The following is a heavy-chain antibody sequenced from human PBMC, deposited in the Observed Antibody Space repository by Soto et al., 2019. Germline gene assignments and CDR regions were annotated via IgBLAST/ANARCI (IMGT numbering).Heavy chain of an antibody. D-gene: IGHD2-2*01. CDR2: ISAYNGNT. CDR1: GYTFTSYG. Sequence: VASVKVSCKASGYTFTSYGISWVRQAPGQGLEWMGWISAYNGNTNYAQKLQGRVTMTTDTYTSTAYMELRSLRSDDTAVYYCAGGFRRYCSSTSCYLGWFDHWGQGTLVTVSS. J-gene: IGHJ5*02. V-gene: IGHV1-18*01. CDR3: AGGFRRYCSSTSCYLGWFDH.